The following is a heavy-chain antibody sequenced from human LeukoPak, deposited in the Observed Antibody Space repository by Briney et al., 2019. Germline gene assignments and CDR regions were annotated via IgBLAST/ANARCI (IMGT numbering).Heavy chain of an antibody. Sequence: GGSLRLSCAASGFTVSSNYMSWVSQAPGKGLEWVSSISSSSSYIYYADSVKGRFTISRDNAKNSLYLQMNSLRAEDTAVYYCARTGVVAATVDYWGQGTLVTVSS. CDR2: ISSSSSYI. D-gene: IGHD2-15*01. CDR3: ARTGVVAATVDY. J-gene: IGHJ4*02. CDR1: GFTVSSNY. V-gene: IGHV3-21*01.